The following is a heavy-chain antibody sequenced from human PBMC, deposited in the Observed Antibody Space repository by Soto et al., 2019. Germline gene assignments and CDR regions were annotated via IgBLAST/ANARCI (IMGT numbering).Heavy chain of an antibody. CDR3: ARGDRGAFDL. Sequence: EVRLVESEGGFVQPGGSLSLSCAASGLTFSYYWMHWVRQAPGRGLLWVSRIHSDGSSTTYADSVKGRFTISRDNAKNTLSLQMNSLRVEDTGVYFCARGDRGAFDLWGQGTMVTVSS. J-gene: IGHJ3*01. D-gene: IGHD2-21*02. V-gene: IGHV3-74*01. CDR1: GLTFSYYW. CDR2: IHSDGSST.